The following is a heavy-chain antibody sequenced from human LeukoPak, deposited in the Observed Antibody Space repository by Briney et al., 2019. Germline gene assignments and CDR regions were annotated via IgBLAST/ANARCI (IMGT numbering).Heavy chain of an antibody. D-gene: IGHD2-21*01. V-gene: IGHV4-34*01. CDR2: INHSGST. Sequence: GSLRLSCAASGFTFSSYAMSWVRQPPGKGLEWIGEINHSGSTNYNPSLKSRVTISVDTSKNQFSLKLSSVTAADTAVYYCARCGNDAFDIWGQGTMVTVSS. CDR3: ARCGNDAFDI. CDR1: GFTFSSYA. J-gene: IGHJ3*02.